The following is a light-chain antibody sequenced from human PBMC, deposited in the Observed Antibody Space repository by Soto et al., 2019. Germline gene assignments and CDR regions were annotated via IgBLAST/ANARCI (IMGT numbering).Light chain of an antibody. CDR3: RQYGSSPPEYT. CDR1: QSISSSY. Sequence: EIVLTQSPGTLSLTPGERATLSCRASQSISSSYLAWYQQKPGQAPRLLIYGASSRATGIPDRFSGSGSGTDFTLTISTLEPEDFAVYYCRQYGSSPPEYTFGQGTKLESK. J-gene: IGKJ2*01. CDR2: GAS. V-gene: IGKV3-20*01.